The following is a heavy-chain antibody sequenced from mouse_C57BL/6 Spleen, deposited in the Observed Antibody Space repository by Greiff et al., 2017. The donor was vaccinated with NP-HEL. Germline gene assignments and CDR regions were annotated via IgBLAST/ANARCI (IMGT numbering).Heavy chain of an antibody. J-gene: IGHJ1*03. CDR2: IDPENGDT. D-gene: IGHD2-3*01. CDR3: TTGDGYYAAHGYFDV. CDR1: GFNIKDDY. Sequence: VQLQQSGAELVRPGASVKLSCTASGFNIKDDYMHWVKQRPEQGLEWIGWIDPENGDTEYASKFQGKATLTADTSSNTAYLQLSSLTSEDTAVYYCTTGDGYYAAHGYFDVWGTGTTVTVSS. V-gene: IGHV14-4*01.